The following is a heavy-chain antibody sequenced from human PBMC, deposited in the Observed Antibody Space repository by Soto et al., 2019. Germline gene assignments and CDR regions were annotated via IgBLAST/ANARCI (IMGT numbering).Heavy chain of an antibody. CDR3: ARVSTPYYYYYGMDV. Sequence: GASVKVSCKASGYTFTSYYMHWVRQAPGQGLEWMGIINPSGGSTSYAQKFQGRVTITADKSTSTAYMELSSLRSEDTAVYYCARVSTPYYYYYGMDVWGQGTTVTVSS. V-gene: IGHV1-46*01. CDR2: INPSGGST. J-gene: IGHJ6*02. CDR1: GYTFTSYY. D-gene: IGHD4-4*01.